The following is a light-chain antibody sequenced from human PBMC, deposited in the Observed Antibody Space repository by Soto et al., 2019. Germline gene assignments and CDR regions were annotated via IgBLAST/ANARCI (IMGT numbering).Light chain of an antibody. V-gene: IGLV2-23*03. J-gene: IGLJ2*01. CDR1: SSDVGNYKL. Sequence: QSALTQPASVSGSPGQSITISCTGPSSDVGNYKLVSWYQQHPGKAPKLMIYEGSKRPSGVSNRFSGSKSGNTASLTISGLQAEDEADYYCCSYASRSTFVVFGGGTKLTVL. CDR3: CSYASRSTFVV. CDR2: EGS.